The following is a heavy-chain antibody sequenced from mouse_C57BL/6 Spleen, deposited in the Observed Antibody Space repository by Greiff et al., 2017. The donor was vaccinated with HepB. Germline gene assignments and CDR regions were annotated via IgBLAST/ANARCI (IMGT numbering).Heavy chain of an antibody. CDR2: IDPSDSYT. CDR3: ARIGGWSSSYAMDY. V-gene: IGHV1-69*01. CDR1: GYTFTSYW. J-gene: IGHJ4*01. D-gene: IGHD2-3*01. Sequence: QVQLQQPGAELVMPGASVKLSCKASGYTFTSYWMHWVKQRPGQGLEWIGEIDPSDSYTNYNQKFKGKSTLTVDKSSSTAYMQLSSLTSEDSAVYYCARIGGWSSSYAMDYWGQGTSVTVSS.